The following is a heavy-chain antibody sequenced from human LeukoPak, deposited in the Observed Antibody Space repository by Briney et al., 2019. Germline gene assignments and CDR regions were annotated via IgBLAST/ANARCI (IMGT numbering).Heavy chain of an antibody. J-gene: IGHJ4*02. CDR1: GGSISSGSYY. CDR3: ARDSWFGELSSSHY. V-gene: IGHV4-61*02. D-gene: IGHD3-10*01. Sequence: SETLSLTCTVSGGSISSGSYYWSWIRQPAGKGLEWIGRIYTSGSTNYNPSLKSRVTISVDTSKNQFSLKLSSVTAADTAVYYCARDSWFGELSSSHYWGQGTLVTVSS. CDR2: IYTSGST.